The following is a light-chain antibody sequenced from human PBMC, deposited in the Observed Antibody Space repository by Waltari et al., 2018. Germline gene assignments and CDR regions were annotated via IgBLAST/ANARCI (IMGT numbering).Light chain of an antibody. J-gene: IGLJ2*01. Sequence: QTVVTQEPAFSVSPGGTVTLTCGLNSGSVSTTYYPSWYQQTPGQAPRTLIYHTNMRSAGVPGRFSCSILWDKAALTITGAQADDECDYYCALYMGRGIRVFGGGTKLTVL. V-gene: IGLV8-61*01. CDR1: SGSVSTTYY. CDR2: HTN. CDR3: ALYMGRGIRV.